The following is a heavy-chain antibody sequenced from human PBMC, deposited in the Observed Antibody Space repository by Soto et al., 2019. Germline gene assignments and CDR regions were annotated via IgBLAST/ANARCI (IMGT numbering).Heavy chain of an antibody. D-gene: IGHD2-8*02. CDR1: GYAIGTVYY. CDR3: VRDPGGSGGGLWLSFYYGVDV. Sequence: LSLTCVVSGYAIGTVYYWGWVRQPPGKGLEWLGSMYHAGTTYFNPSLKNRLTLSVDTSKNQFSLRLSSVTAADTAVYYCVRDPGGSGGGLWLSFYYGVDVWGQGTTVTVSS. V-gene: IGHV4-38-2*02. J-gene: IGHJ6*02. CDR2: MYHAGTT.